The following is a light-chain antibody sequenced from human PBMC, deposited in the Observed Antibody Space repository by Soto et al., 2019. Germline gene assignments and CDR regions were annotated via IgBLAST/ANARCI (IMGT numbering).Light chain of an antibody. CDR3: QQYGSSPWT. Sequence: EIVLTQSPATLSVSPGEGATLSCRASQSVSSNLVWYQHRPGQAPRLLIYGASTRATDIPARFSGSGSGTDFTLTISRLEPEDFAVYYCQQYGSSPWTFGQGTKVDI. J-gene: IGKJ1*01. CDR1: QSVSSN. V-gene: IGKV3-20*01. CDR2: GAS.